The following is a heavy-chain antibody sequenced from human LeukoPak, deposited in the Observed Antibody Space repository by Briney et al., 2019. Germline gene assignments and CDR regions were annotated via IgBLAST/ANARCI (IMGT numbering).Heavy chain of an antibody. J-gene: IGHJ3*02. CDR3: ASRDSSGSQEDAFDI. Sequence: SETLSLTCAVYGGSFSGYYWSWIRQPPGKGLEWIGEINHSGSTNYNPSLKSRVTISVDTSKNQFSLKLSSVTAADTAVYYCASRDSSGSQEDAFDIWGQGTMVTVSS. V-gene: IGHV4-34*01. CDR1: GGSFSGYY. D-gene: IGHD3-22*01. CDR2: INHSGST.